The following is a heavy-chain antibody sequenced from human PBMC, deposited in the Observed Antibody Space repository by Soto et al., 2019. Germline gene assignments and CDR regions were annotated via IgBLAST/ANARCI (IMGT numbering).Heavy chain of an antibody. CDR3: ARHMSGGDGYSNDAFDI. V-gene: IGHV5-51*01. Sequence: GESLKISCKGSGYSFTSYWIGWVRQMPGKGLEWMGIIYPGDSDTRYSPSFQGQVTISADKSISTAYLQWSSLKASDTAMYYCARHMSGGDGYSNDAFDIWGQGXMVTVSS. CDR2: IYPGDSDT. J-gene: IGHJ3*02. D-gene: IGHD4-4*01. CDR1: GYSFTSYW.